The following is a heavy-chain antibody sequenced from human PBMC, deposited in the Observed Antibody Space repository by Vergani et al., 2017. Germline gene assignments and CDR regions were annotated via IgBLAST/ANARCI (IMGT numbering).Heavy chain of an antibody. CDR2: ISYDGSNK. Sequence: QVQLVESGGGVVQPGRSLRLSCAASGFTFSSYGMHWVRQAPGKGLEWVAVISYDGSNKYYADSVKGRFTIARDNSKNTLYLQMNSLRAEETAVYYCAKDRLLWFGELFEPPDYWGQGTLVTVSS. CDR3: AKDRLLWFGELFEPPDY. CDR1: GFTFSSYG. V-gene: IGHV3-30*18. J-gene: IGHJ4*02. D-gene: IGHD3-10*01.